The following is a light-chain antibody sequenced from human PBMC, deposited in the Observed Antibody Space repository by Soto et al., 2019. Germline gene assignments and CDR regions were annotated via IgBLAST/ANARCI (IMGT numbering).Light chain of an antibody. V-gene: IGLV2-11*01. CDR1: NSDVGGYNY. CDR2: DVT. CDR3: CSYAGSFTYV. J-gene: IGLJ1*01. Sequence: QSALTQPRSVSGSPGQSVTISCTGSNSDVGGYNYVSWYQERPGKAPKLMIYDVTKRPSGVPDRFSGSKSGNTASLTISGLQAEDEAEYYCCSYAGSFTYVFGTGTKLTVL.